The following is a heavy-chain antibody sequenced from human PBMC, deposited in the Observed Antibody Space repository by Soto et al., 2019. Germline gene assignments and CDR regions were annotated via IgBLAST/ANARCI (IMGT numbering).Heavy chain of an antibody. CDR1: RGSISSYY. V-gene: IGHV4-59*08. D-gene: IGHD3-22*01. Sequence: SETLSLTCTVSRGSISSYYWSWIRQPPGKGLEWIGYISYSGNTNYNPSLKSRVTISVDTSKNQFSLELSSVTAADTAVYFCARMYYYDSSGNYGLNWFDPWGQGTLVTVSS. CDR3: ARMYYYDSSGNYGLNWFDP. CDR2: ISYSGNT. J-gene: IGHJ5*02.